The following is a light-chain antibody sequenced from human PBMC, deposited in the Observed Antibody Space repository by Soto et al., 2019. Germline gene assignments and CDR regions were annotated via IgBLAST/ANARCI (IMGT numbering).Light chain of an antibody. V-gene: IGKV3-20*01. CDR1: QSVTNNY. J-gene: IGKJ2*01. CDR2: GAS. Sequence: EIVLTQSPGPLSLSPGERGTLSCRASQSVTNNYLAWYQQKRGQPPRLLIHGASSRATGIPHRFSGSGSLTDFTLTISGLEPEDFAVYYCQQYSTPPMYTFGQGTQVEIK. CDR3: QQYSTPPMYT.